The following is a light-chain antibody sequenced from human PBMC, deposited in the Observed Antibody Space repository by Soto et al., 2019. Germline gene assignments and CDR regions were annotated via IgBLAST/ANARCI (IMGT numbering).Light chain of an antibody. Sequence: EVVLTQSPGTLSLSPGERATLSCRASQSVSGSDLAWYQQKPGQAPRLLISGVSNRATGTPDRFSGSGSGTDFTLTISSLQPDDFATYYCQHYNSYSEAFGQGTKVDIK. J-gene: IGKJ1*01. CDR1: QSVSGSD. CDR3: QHYNSYSEA. V-gene: IGKV3-20*01. CDR2: GVS.